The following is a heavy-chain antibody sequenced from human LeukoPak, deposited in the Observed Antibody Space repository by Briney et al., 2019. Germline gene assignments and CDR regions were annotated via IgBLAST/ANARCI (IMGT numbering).Heavy chain of an antibody. D-gene: IGHD6-19*01. Sequence: PSQTLSLTCAISGDSVSSKNAVWNGIRQSPSRGLEWLGRTYYRSKWFNEYAVPVKTRISINPDTSKNQVSLQLNSVTPEDTAVYYCARGGTQWLLPHFDFWGQGILVTVSS. CDR3: ARGGTQWLLPHFDF. CDR2: TYYRSKWFN. J-gene: IGHJ4*02. CDR1: GDSVSSKNAV. V-gene: IGHV6-1*01.